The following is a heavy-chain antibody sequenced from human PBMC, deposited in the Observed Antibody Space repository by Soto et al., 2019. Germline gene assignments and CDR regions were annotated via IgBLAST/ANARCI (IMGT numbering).Heavy chain of an antibody. CDR2: IIPILGIA. V-gene: IGHV1-69*02. Sequence: QVQLVQSGAEVKKPGSSVKVSCKASGGTFSSYTISWVRQAPGQGLEWMGRIIPILGIANYAQKFQGRVTITADKSTSTAYMELSSLRSEDTAVYYCARTDDSGSPSFDYWGQGTLVTVSS. J-gene: IGHJ4*02. CDR1: GGTFSSYT. D-gene: IGHD1-26*01. CDR3: ARTDDSGSPSFDY.